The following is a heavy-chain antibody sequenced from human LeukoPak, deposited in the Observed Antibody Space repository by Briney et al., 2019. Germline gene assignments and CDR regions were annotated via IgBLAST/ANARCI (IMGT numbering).Heavy chain of an antibody. V-gene: IGHV3-30*02. J-gene: IGHJ6*03. D-gene: IGHD2-8*01. CDR1: TFSFSTYG. CDR3: AKDRCSNGIGCFYYYMDV. Sequence: GGSLRLSCAASTFSFSTYGMYWVSSYGIHWVRQAPGKGLERVAYIQYDGSNEQYGDSVKGRFSISRDSSKNIVFLQMNSLRPEDTAVYYCAKDRCSNGIGCFYYYMDVWGKGTTVTISS. CDR2: IQYDGSNE.